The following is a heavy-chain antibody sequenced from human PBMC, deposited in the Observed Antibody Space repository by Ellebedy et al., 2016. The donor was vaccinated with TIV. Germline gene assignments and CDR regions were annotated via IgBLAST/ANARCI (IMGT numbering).Heavy chain of an antibody. CDR2: ISSDTLTT. D-gene: IGHD5-24*01. Sequence: GGSLRLSCAASGFTFSSYNIIWVRQAPGKGLEWISYISSDTLTTEYADSVKGRFTISRDNATNSVYLQMKSLRAEDTAVYFCARDMGRWLQLLGCWGQGTLVTVSS. CDR1: GFTFSSYN. CDR3: ARDMGRWLQLLGC. V-gene: IGHV3-48*04. J-gene: IGHJ4*02.